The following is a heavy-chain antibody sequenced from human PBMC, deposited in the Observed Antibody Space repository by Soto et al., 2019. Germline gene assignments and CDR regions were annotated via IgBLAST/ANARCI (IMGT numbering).Heavy chain of an antibody. CDR3: ARMTTGTLGAFDI. Sequence: QVQLVESGGGVVQPGRSLRLSCAASGFTFSSYGMHWVRQAPGKGLEWVAVISYDGSNKYYADSVKGRFTISRDNSKNTLYLQMNSLRAEDTAVYYCARMTTGTLGAFDIWGQGTMVTVSS. D-gene: IGHD4-17*01. J-gene: IGHJ3*02. CDR2: ISYDGSNK. CDR1: GFTFSSYG. V-gene: IGHV3-30*03.